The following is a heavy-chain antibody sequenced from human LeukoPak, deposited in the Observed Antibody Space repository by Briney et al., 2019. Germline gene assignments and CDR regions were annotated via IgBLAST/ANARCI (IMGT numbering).Heavy chain of an antibody. Sequence: PGGSLRLSCAASGFTFSSYAMSRVRQAPGKGLEWVSAISGSGGTTYYADSVKGRFTISRDNSKNTLYLQMNSLRVDDTAVYYCAKDGPPGDYWGQGTLVTVSS. CDR2: ISGSGGTT. V-gene: IGHV3-23*01. J-gene: IGHJ4*02. CDR1: GFTFSSYA. CDR3: AKDGPPGDY. D-gene: IGHD1-14*01.